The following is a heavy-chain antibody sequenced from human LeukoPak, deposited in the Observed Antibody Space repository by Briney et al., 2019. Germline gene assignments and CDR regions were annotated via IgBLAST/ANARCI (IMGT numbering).Heavy chain of an antibody. D-gene: IGHD1-26*01. CDR2: LYIGGNT. J-gene: IGHJ1*01. V-gene: IGHV3-53*01. CDR1: GFSVSSNY. Sequence: GGSLRLSCVASGFSVSSNYMAWVRQAPGKGLEWVSVLYIGGNTYYGDFVKGRLTISRDNSRNTLYLQMNSLRVDDTAVYYCARELAVGAITEYFQDWGQGTLVTVSS. CDR3: ARELAVGAITEYFQD.